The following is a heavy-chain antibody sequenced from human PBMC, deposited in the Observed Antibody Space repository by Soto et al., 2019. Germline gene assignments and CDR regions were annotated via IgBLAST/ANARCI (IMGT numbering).Heavy chain of an antibody. CDR3: ARQAYENWFDP. V-gene: IGHV4-39*01. CDR1: GGSISSGSYY. Sequence: ETLSLTCTVSGGSISSGSYYWGWIRQPPGKGLEWIGSIYYSGSTYYNPSLKSRVTISVDTSKNQFSLKLRSITAADTAVYYCARQAYENWFDPWGQGTQVSVSS. D-gene: IGHD5-12*01. J-gene: IGHJ5*02. CDR2: IYYSGST.